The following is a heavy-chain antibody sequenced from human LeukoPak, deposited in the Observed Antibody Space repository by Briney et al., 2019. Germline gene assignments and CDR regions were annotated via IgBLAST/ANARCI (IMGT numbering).Heavy chain of an antibody. CDR2: INPNSGGT. Sequence: ASVKVSCKASGYTFTGYYMHWVRQAPGQGLEWMGWINPNSGGTNYAQKFQGRVTMTRDTSISTAYMELSRLRSDDTAVYYCARAAANSGVYYFDYWGQGTLVTVSS. V-gene: IGHV1-2*02. CDR1: GYTFTGYY. J-gene: IGHJ4*02. CDR3: ARAAANSGVYYFDY. D-gene: IGHD2-2*01.